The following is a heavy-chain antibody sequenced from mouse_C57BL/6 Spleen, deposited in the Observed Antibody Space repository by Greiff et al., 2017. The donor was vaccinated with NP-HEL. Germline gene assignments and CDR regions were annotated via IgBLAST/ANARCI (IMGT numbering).Heavy chain of an antibody. CDR3: ARSYYYGSFYAMDY. J-gene: IGHJ4*01. V-gene: IGHV1-22*01. Sequence: VQLQQSGPELVKPGASVKMSCKASGYTFTDYNMHWVKQSHGKSLEWIGYINPNNGGTSYNQKFKGKATLTVNKSSSTAYMELRSLTSEDSAVYYCARSYYYGSFYAMDYWGQGTSVTVSS. D-gene: IGHD1-1*01. CDR1: GYTFTDYN. CDR2: INPNNGGT.